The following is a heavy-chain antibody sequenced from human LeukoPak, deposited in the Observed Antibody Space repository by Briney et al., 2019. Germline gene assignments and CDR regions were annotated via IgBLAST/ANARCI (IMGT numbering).Heavy chain of an antibody. CDR1: GYTFTSSY. CDR3: ARQGGLVMEFDY. CDR2: INPSGGST. Sequence: GASVKVSCKASGYTFTSSYMHWVRQAPGQGLEWMGIINPSGGSTSYAQKFQGRVTMTRDTSTRTAYMELSRLRSDDTAVYYCARQGGLVMEFDYWGQGTLVTVSS. D-gene: IGHD3/OR15-3a*01. V-gene: IGHV1-46*01. J-gene: IGHJ4*02.